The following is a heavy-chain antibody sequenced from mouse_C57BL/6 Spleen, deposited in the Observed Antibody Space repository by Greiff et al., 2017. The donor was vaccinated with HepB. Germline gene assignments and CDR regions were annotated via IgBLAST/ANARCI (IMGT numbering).Heavy chain of an antibody. V-gene: IGHV1-18*01. Sequence: VQLQQSGPELVKPGASVKIPCKASGYTFTDYNMDWVKQSHGKSLEWIGDINPNNGGTIYNQKFKGKATLTVDKSSSTAYMELRSLTSEDTAVYYCARGITTVVARESFAYWGQGTLVTVSA. D-gene: IGHD1-1*01. CDR3: ARGITTVVARESFAY. J-gene: IGHJ3*01. CDR2: INPNNGGT. CDR1: GYTFTDYN.